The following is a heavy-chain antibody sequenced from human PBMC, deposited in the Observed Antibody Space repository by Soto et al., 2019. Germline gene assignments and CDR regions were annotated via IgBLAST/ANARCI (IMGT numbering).Heavy chain of an antibody. CDR2: ISYDGSNK. Sequence: QVQLVESGGGVVQPGRSLRLSCAASGFTFNSYAMHWVRQAPGKGLEWVAVISYDGSNKYYADSVKGRFTISRDNSKNTLYLQMNRLRAEDTAVYYCAIFKGCSGGSRYPYFVSGGQATLVTVSS. CDR3: AIFKGCSGGSRYPYFVS. J-gene: IGHJ4*02. D-gene: IGHD2-15*01. CDR1: GFTFNSYA. V-gene: IGHV3-30-3*01.